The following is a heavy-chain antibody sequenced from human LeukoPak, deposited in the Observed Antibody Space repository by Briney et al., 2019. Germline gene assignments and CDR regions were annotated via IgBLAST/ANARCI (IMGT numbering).Heavy chain of an antibody. CDR3: ARDKKSGESSEIDY. J-gene: IGHJ4*02. D-gene: IGHD3-10*01. V-gene: IGHV3-23*01. Sequence: GGSLRLSCAASGFTFSSYAMSWVRQAPGKGLEWVSAISGSGDSTYYADSVKGRFTVSRDNAKNTLNLQMNSLRAEDTAVYYCARDKKSGESSEIDYWGQGTLVTVSS. CDR1: GFTFSSYA. CDR2: ISGSGDST.